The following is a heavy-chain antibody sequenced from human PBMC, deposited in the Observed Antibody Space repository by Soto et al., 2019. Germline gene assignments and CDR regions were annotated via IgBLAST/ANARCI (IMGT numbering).Heavy chain of an antibody. CDR3: ARGDSYCSSTSCYRYFDL. D-gene: IGHD2-2*01. V-gene: IGHV4-59*01. CDR1: GGSISSYY. J-gene: IGHJ2*01. CDR2: IYYSGST. Sequence: SETLSLTCTVSGGSISSYYWSWIRQPPGKGLEWIGYIYYSGSTNYNPSLKSRVTISVDTSKNQFSLKLSSVTAADTAVYYCARGDSYCSSTSCYRYFDLWGRGTLVTVSS.